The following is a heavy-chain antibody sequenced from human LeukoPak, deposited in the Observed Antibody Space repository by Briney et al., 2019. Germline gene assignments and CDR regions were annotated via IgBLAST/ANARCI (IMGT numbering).Heavy chain of an antibody. CDR3: AKVSGNYGDYGSKWCFDL. D-gene: IGHD4-17*01. CDR2: ISWNGNDI. CDR1: GFTFDDYA. Sequence: GRSLRLSCAASGFTFDDYAMHWVRQAPGKGLEWVSGISWNGNDIGYADSVKGRFTISRDNAKNSLYVQMNSLRAEDTALYYCAKVSGNYGDYGSKWCFDLWGRGTLVTVSS. V-gene: IGHV3-9*01. J-gene: IGHJ2*01.